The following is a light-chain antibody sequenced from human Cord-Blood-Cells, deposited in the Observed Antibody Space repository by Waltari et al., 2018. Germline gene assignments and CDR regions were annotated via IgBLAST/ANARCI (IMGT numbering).Light chain of an antibody. Sequence: QSALTQPASVSGSPGQSITISCTGTSSDVGSYNLVSWYQQHPGKAPKLMIYEVSKRPSVFSNRFSGSKSGNTASLTISGLQAEDEADYYCCSYAGSSTFFGTGTKVTVL. CDR3: CSYAGSSTF. V-gene: IGLV2-23*02. CDR1: SSDVGSYNL. CDR2: EVS. J-gene: IGLJ1*01.